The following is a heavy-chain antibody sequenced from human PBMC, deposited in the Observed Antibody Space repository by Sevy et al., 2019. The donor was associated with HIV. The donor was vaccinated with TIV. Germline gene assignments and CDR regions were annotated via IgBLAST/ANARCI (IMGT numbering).Heavy chain of an antibody. J-gene: IGHJ4*02. CDR3: ARASGGSYSTFFDY. CDR2: INSDGSST. Sequence: GGSLRLSCAASGFTFSSYWMHWVRQAPGKGLVWVSRINSDGSSTSYADSVKGRLTISRDNAKNTLYLQMNSLRAEDTAVYYCARASGGSYSTFFDYWGQGTLVTVSS. CDR1: GFTFSSYW. D-gene: IGHD1-26*01. V-gene: IGHV3-74*01.